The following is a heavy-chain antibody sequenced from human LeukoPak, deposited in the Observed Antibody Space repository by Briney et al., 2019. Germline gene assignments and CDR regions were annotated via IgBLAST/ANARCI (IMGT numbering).Heavy chain of an antibody. D-gene: IGHD3-10*01. CDR2: IYHSGST. CDR3: ARGVAAYYRDYYYYYYMDV. Sequence: KPSETLSLTCAVSGGSISSSDWWSWVRQPPGKGLEWIGEIYHSGSTNYNPSLKSRVTISVDKSKNHFSLKLSSVTAADTAVYYCARGVAAYYRDYYYYYYMDVWGKGTTVTVSS. J-gene: IGHJ6*03. V-gene: IGHV4-4*02. CDR1: GGSISSSDW.